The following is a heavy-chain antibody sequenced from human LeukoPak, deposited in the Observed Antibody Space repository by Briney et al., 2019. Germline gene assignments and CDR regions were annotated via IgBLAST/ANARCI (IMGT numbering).Heavy chain of an antibody. CDR3: AKVYCSVGNCYSYFDY. D-gene: IGHD2-15*01. Sequence: HPGGSLRLSCAASGFTFSSNSMGWVRQAPGKGLEWVSAINYSGNNTYYADSVKGRFTISRDNSKNTLYLQMHSLRAEDTAIYYCAKVYCSVGNCYSYFDYWGQGTLVTVAS. J-gene: IGHJ4*02. V-gene: IGHV3-23*05. CDR1: GFTFSSNS. CDR2: INYSGNNT.